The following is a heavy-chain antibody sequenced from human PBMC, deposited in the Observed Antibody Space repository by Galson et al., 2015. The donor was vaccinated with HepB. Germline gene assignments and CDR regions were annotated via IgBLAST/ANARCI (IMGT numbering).Heavy chain of an antibody. Sequence: SVKVSCKASGGTFSSYAISWVRQAPGQGLEWMGGIIPIFGTAYYAQKFQGRVTITADESTSTAYMELSSLRSEDTAVYYCASWGFPAYYYYGMDVWGQGTTVTVSS. D-gene: IGHD3-16*01. J-gene: IGHJ6*02. V-gene: IGHV1-69*13. CDR3: ASWGFPAYYYYGMDV. CDR2: IIPIFGTA. CDR1: GGTFSSYA.